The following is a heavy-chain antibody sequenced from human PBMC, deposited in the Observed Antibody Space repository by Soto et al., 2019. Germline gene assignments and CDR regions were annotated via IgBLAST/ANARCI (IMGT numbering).Heavy chain of an antibody. J-gene: IGHJ4*02. CDR1: GFTFSSYA. V-gene: IGHV3-23*01. CDR2: ISGSGST. Sequence: EVQLLESGGGLVQPGGSLRLSCAASGFTFSSYAMSWVRQAPGKGLEWVSAISGSGSTFYADSVKGRFTISRDNSKNTLYLQMNSLRAEDTAVYYCAKEMDYDYVWGSYRYMSDYWGQGTLVTVSS. D-gene: IGHD3-16*02. CDR3: AKEMDYDYVWGSYRYMSDY.